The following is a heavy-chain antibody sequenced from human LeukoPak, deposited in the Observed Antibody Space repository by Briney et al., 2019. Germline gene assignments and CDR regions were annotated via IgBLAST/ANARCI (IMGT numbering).Heavy chain of an antibody. CDR3: TTSLARFHSDY. CDR1: GFTFSNAW. CDR2: ILSKTDGGTT. J-gene: IGHJ4*02. V-gene: IGHV3-15*01. Sequence: PGGSLRLSCAASGFTFSNAWMSWVRQAPGKGLEWVGRILSKTDGGTTAYAASVSGRFTISRDDSKNTLYLHMNSLKIEDTAVYYCTTSLARFHSDYWGQGTLVTVSS. D-gene: IGHD3-10*01.